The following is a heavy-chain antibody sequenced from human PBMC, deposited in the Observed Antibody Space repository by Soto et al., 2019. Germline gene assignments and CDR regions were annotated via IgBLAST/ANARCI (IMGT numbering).Heavy chain of an antibody. CDR2: VYSSGTT. J-gene: IGHJ4*02. Sequence: TSETLSLTCRVSGGSINSYWWSWIRQPAGKGLEWIGRVYSSGTTDYNPSLNSRATMSVETSKNQFSLKLTSVTAADTAVYYCARDIGSYAYAEGYWGQGIQV. D-gene: IGHD2-2*01. CDR3: ARDIGSYAYAEGY. V-gene: IGHV4-4*07. CDR1: GGSINSYW.